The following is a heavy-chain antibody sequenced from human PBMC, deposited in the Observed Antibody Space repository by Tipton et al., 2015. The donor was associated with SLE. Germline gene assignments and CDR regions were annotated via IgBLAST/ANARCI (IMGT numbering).Heavy chain of an antibody. V-gene: IGHV6-1*01. CDR2: TYYRSKWYN. CDR3: AGGTYCGGDCYSYAFDI. Sequence: GLVKPSQTLSLTCAISGDSVSSNSAAWNWIRQSPSRGLEWLGRTYYRSKWYNDYAVSVKSRITINPDTSKNQFFLQLNSVTPEDTAVYYCAGGTYCGGDCYSYAFDIWGQGTMVNFSS. J-gene: IGHJ3*02. D-gene: IGHD2-21*01. CDR1: GDSVSSNSAA.